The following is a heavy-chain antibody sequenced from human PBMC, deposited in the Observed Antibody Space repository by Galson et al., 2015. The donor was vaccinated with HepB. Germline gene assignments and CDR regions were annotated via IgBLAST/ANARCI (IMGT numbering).Heavy chain of an antibody. CDR3: ASSRAKWFGELPTHNYYYGMDV. Sequence: SVKVSCKASGYTFTSYGISWVRQAPGQGLEWMGWISAYNGNTNYAQKLQGRVTMTTDTSTSTAYMELRSLRSDDTAVYYCASSRAKWFGELPTHNYYYGMDVWGQGTTVTVSS. CDR2: ISAYNGNT. V-gene: IGHV1-18*01. J-gene: IGHJ6*02. CDR1: GYTFTSYG. D-gene: IGHD3-10*01.